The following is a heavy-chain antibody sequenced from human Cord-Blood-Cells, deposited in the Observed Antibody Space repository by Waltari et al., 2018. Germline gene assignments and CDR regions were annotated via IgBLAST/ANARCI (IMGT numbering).Heavy chain of an antibody. CDR2: IWYDGSNK. CDR1: GFTFSRYG. Sequence: QVQLVASGGGVVQPGRYMRLSCAATGFTFSRYGMQWVRQAPGKGLEWVAIIWYDGSNKYYADSVKGRFTISRDNSKNTLYLQMNSLRAEDTAVYYCAREISAVTFDYWGQGTLVTVSS. D-gene: IGHD6-13*01. CDR3: AREISAVTFDY. J-gene: IGHJ4*02. V-gene: IGHV3-33*01.